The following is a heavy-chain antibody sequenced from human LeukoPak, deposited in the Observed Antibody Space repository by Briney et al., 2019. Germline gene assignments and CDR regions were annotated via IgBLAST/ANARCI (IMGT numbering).Heavy chain of an antibody. CDR3: ASPRILTGYYMGFDY. D-gene: IGHD3-9*01. Sequence: SVKVSCKASGGTFSSYAISWVRQAPGQGLEWMGGIIPIFGTANYAQKFQGRVTITTDESTSTAYMELSSLRSEDTAVYYCASPRILTGYYMGFDYWGQGTLVTVSS. CDR1: GGTFSSYA. CDR2: IIPIFGTA. V-gene: IGHV1-69*05. J-gene: IGHJ4*02.